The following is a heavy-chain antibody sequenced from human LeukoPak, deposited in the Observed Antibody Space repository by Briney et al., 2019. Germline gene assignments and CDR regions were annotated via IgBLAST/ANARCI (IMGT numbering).Heavy chain of an antibody. V-gene: IGHV3-48*03. Sequence: GGSLRLSCAASGFTFSGYEMNWVRQAPAQGLEWVSYISTSGSTIYYADSVKGRFTISRDNAKNSLYLQMNSLRAEDTAVYYCARDPSGSYFDYWGQGTLVTVSS. CDR2: ISTSGSTI. CDR3: ARDPSGSYFDY. J-gene: IGHJ4*02. CDR1: GFTFSGYE. D-gene: IGHD2-15*01.